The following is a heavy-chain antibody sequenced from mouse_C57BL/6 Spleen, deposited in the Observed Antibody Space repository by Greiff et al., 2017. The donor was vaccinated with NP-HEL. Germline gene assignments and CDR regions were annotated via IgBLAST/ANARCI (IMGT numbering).Heavy chain of an antibody. Sequence: QVQLQQSGAELVMPGASVKLSCKASGYTFTSYWMHWVKQRPGQGLEWIGEIDPSDSYTNYNQKFKGKSTLTVDKSSSTAYMQPSSLTSEDSAVYYWARSGANSYDAVDYWGQGTTLTVSS. CDR1: GYTFTSYW. CDR3: ARSGANSYDAVDY. D-gene: IGHD2-12*01. CDR2: IDPSDSYT. V-gene: IGHV1-69*01. J-gene: IGHJ2*01.